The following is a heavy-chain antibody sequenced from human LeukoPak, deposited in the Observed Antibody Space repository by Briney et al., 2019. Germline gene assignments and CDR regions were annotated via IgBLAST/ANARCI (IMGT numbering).Heavy chain of an antibody. J-gene: IGHJ5*02. V-gene: IGHV1-2*02. CDR2: IYPNSGAT. CDR3: ARDKLRFLEWSPGGFDP. D-gene: IGHD3-3*01. Sequence: ASVKVSCKASGYSFSDYYLHWVRQAPGHGLEWMGWIYPNSGATQYTQKFQGRVTMTRDTSISTAYMELSRLRSDDTAVYYCARDKLRFLEWSPGGFDPWGQGTLVTVSS. CDR1: GYSFSDYY.